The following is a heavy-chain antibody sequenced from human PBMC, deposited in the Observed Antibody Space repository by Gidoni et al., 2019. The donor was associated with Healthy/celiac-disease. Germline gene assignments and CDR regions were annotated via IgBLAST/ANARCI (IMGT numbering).Heavy chain of an antibody. CDR3: ARDHGQQLVRYYFDY. D-gene: IGHD6-13*01. Sequence: QVQLVQSGAEVKKPGAAVKVSCQASGYTFTSYAMHWVRQAPGQRLEWMGWINAGNGNTQYAQKFQGRVTITRDTSASTAYMELSSLRSEDTAVYYCARDHGQQLVRYYFDYWGQGTLVTVSS. J-gene: IGHJ4*02. CDR1: GYTFTSYA. V-gene: IGHV1-3*01. CDR2: INAGNGNT.